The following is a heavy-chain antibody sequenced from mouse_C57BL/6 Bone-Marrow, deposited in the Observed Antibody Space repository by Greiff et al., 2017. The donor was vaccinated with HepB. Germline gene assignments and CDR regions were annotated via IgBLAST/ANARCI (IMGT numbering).Heavy chain of an antibody. Sequence: QVQLQQSGPGLVQPSQSLSITCTVSGFSLTSYGVHWVRQSPGKGLEWLGVIWSGGSTDYNAAFISRLSISKDNSKSQVFFKMNSLQADDTAIYYCARESWAHFTTVVATDRAMDYWGQGTSVTVSS. V-gene: IGHV2-2*01. CDR2: IWSGGST. D-gene: IGHD1-1*01. J-gene: IGHJ4*01. CDR3: ARESWAHFTTVVATDRAMDY. CDR1: GFSLTSYG.